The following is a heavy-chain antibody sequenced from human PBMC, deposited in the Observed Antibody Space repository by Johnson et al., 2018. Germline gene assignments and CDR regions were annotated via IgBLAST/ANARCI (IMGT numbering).Heavy chain of an antibody. Sequence: VQLVESGGGVVQXGRSLRLSCAASGFTFSDYGMHWVRQAPGKGLEWVAVIWYDGSNKYYADSVKGRFTISRDNSKNTLYVQMNSLRAEDTAVYYCARDGVSWDYYGMDVWGQGTTVTVSS. V-gene: IGHV3-33*01. CDR3: ARDGVSWDYYGMDV. CDR1: GFTFSDYG. J-gene: IGHJ6*02. D-gene: IGHD1-26*01. CDR2: IWYDGSNK.